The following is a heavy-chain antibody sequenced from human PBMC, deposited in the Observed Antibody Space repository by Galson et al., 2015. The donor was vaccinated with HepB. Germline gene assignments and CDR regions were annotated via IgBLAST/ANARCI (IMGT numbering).Heavy chain of an antibody. CDR3: ARDPRAYDMDV. J-gene: IGHJ6*02. CDR1: GDSISPYY. CDR2: IYYSGST. Sequence: SLTCTVSGDSISPYYWSWIRQPPGKGLEWIGYIYYSGSTNYNPSLKSRVTISVDTSKNQFSLKLSSVTAADTAVYYCARDPRAYDMDVWGQGTTVTVSS. V-gene: IGHV4-59*01.